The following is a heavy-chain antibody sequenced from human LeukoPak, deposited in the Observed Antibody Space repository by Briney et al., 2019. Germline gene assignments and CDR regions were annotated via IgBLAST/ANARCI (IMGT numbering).Heavy chain of an antibody. CDR2: IIPIFGTA. D-gene: IGHD6-13*01. CDR1: GYTFTGYY. J-gene: IGHJ6*03. Sequence: ASVKVSCKASGYTFTGYYMHWVRQAPGQGLEWMGGIIPIFGTANYAQKFQGRVTITADESTSTAYMELSSLRSEDTAVYYCARGWASIAAAGYYYYYYMDVWGKGTTVTISS. V-gene: IGHV1-69*13. CDR3: ARGWASIAAAGYYYYYYMDV.